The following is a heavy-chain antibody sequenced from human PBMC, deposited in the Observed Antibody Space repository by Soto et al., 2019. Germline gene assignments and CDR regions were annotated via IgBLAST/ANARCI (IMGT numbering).Heavy chain of an antibody. CDR1: GFTFSSYA. CDR2: ISSDGGST. V-gene: IGHV3-64D*06. D-gene: IGHD2-2*01. CDR3: VKDLGCSSTSCYPH. Sequence: EGSLRLSCSASGFTFSSYAMHWVRQAPGKGLEYVSAISSDGGSTYYADSVKGRFTISRDNSKNTLYLQMSSLRAEDTAVYYCVKDLGCSSTSCYPHWGQGTLVAVSS. J-gene: IGHJ4*02.